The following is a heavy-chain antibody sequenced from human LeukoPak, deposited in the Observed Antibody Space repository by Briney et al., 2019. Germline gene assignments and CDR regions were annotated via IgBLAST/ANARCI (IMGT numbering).Heavy chain of an antibody. V-gene: IGHV1-69*05. Sequence: GASVTVSCNASGGTFSNYAFSWVRQAPGQGLEWMGGIIPIFRTTNYAEQFQRRVTITTDESTNTAYLDLSSLRSEDTAVYYCAKDDGSATMGFDSWGQGTLVSVSS. CDR1: GGTFSNYA. D-gene: IGHD1-26*01. CDR3: AKDDGSATMGFDS. J-gene: IGHJ5*01. CDR2: IIPIFRTT.